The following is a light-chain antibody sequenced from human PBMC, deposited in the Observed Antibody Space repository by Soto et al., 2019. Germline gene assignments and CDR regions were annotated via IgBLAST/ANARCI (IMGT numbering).Light chain of an antibody. Sequence: QSVLTQPPSVTGAPGQRVTISCTGSHSDIGAGYGVHWYQQFPHSAPKLLIYDTTNRPSGVPDRFSGSRSGTSASLAITGLQAEDEADYYCCSYAGSYTWVFGGGTKVTVL. J-gene: IGLJ3*02. CDR2: DTT. CDR3: CSYAGSYTWV. V-gene: IGLV1-40*01. CDR1: HSDIGAGYG.